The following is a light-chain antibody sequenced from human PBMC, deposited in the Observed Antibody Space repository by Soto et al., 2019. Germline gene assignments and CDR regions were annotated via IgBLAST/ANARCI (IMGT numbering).Light chain of an antibody. CDR1: QSVSSSY. V-gene: IGKV3-20*01. CDR2: GAS. J-gene: IGKJ2*01. Sequence: EIGLTQSPGTLSLSPGEIATLSCRASQSVSSSYLAWYQQKPGQAPRLLIYGASTRAPGIPDRFSGSGSGTDFTLTISRLEPEDFAVYYCQQYDSSLYTFGLGTKLEI. CDR3: QQYDSSLYT.